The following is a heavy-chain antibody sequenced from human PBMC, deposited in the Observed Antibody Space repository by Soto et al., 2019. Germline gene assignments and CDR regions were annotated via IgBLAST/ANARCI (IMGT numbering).Heavy chain of an antibody. D-gene: IGHD3-22*01. CDR2: INAGNGNT. V-gene: IGHV1-3*01. CDR1: GYTFTSYA. CDR3: ARAAYYYESSGYYPGDY. Sequence: ASGEVSCKASGYTFTSYAMHWVRQAPGQRLEWMGWINAGNGNTKYSQKFQGRVTFTRDTSASTVYMEVSSLRSEDTAVYYCARAAYYYESSGYYPGDYWGQGTLVTVSS. J-gene: IGHJ4*02.